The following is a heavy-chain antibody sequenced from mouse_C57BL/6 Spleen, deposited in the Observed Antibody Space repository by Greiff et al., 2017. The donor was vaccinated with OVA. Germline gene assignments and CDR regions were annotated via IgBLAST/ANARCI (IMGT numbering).Heavy chain of an antibody. D-gene: IGHD2-3*01. J-gene: IGHJ2*01. CDR2: IYPGDGDT. CDR1: GYAFRSYW. V-gene: IGHV1-80*01. Sequence: QVQLQQSGAELVKPGASVKISCKASGYAFRSYWMNWVKQRPGTGLEWIGQIYPGDGDTNYNGKFKGKATLTADKSSSTAYMQLSSLTSEDSAVYFCARDGPYYFDYWGQGTTLTVSS. CDR3: ARDGPYYFDY.